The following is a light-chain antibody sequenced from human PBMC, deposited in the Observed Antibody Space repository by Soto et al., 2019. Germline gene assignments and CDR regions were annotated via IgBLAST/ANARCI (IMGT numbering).Light chain of an antibody. J-gene: IGKJ2*01. CDR1: QSVLYRSNNKNY. V-gene: IGKV4-1*01. Sequence: DIVMTQSPASLAVSLGERVTFNCKSSQSVLYRSNNKNYLAWYQQKPGQPPKLLIYLASTRESGVPDRFSGSGSGTDFTLTISSLQAEDVAVYYCQQYYTTPWTFGQGNKLELK. CDR2: LAS. CDR3: QQYYTTPWT.